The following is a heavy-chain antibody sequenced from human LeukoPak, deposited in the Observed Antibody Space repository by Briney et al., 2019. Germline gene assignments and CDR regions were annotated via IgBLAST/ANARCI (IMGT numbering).Heavy chain of an antibody. CDR2: ISGIGSST. CDR3: AKAVGSSWSPGLVWFDP. Sequence: PGGSLRLSCAASGFTFSSYAMSWVRQAPGKGLEWVSGISGIGSSTYYADSVQGRFTISRDNSKNTLYLHMNSLRAEDTAVYYCAKAVGSSWSPGLVWFDPWGQGTLVTVSS. J-gene: IGHJ5*02. D-gene: IGHD6-13*01. CDR1: GFTFSSYA. V-gene: IGHV3-23*01.